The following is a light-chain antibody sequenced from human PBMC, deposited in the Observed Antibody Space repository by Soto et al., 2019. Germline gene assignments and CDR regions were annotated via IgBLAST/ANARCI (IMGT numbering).Light chain of an antibody. CDR3: QQYNDWPRT. Sequence: ETVLTQSPATLSLSPGERATLSCRASQSVSSYLAWYQQKPGQAPRLLIYDASKRATGIPARFSGSGSGTDFTLTISSLQSEDYALYYCQQYNDWPRTFGQGTKVDIK. CDR2: DAS. J-gene: IGKJ1*01. V-gene: IGKV3-11*01. CDR1: QSVSSY.